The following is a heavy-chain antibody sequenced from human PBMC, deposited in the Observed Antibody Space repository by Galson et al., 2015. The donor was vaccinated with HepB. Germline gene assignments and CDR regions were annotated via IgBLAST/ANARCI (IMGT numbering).Heavy chain of an antibody. Sequence: SLRLSCAASGFTFDDYAMHWVRQAPGEGLEWVSGISWNSGSIGYADSVKGRFTISRDNAKNSLYLQMNSLRAEDTALYYCAKARWIAVAGSEIDYWGQGTLVTVSS. CDR1: GFTFDDYA. CDR2: ISWNSGSI. V-gene: IGHV3-9*01. D-gene: IGHD6-19*01. CDR3: AKARWIAVAGSEIDY. J-gene: IGHJ4*02.